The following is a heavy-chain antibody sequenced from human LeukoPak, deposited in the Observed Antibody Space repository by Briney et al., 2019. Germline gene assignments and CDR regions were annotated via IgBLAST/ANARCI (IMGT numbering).Heavy chain of an antibody. D-gene: IGHD1-14*01. J-gene: IGHJ4*02. CDR1: GDSVSDNSAA. CDR2: TYYRSKWYN. V-gene: IGHV6-1*01. Sequence: SQTLSLTCAISGDSVSDNSAAWNWIRQSPSRGLEWLGRTYYRSKWYNEYAVSVRSRITIHADTSMNQFSLQLNSVTPEDTAVYYCARGFPDTFDYWGQGTLVTVSS. CDR3: ARGFPDTFDY.